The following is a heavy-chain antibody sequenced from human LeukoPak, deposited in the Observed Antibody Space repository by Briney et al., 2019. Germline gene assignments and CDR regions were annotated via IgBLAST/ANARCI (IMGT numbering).Heavy chain of an antibody. CDR2: INPNSGGT. Sequence: GASVKVSCKASGYTFTGYYMHWVRQAPGQGLEWMGWINPNSGGTNYAQKFQGRVTMTRNTSISTAYMELSSLRSEDTAVYYCARGGERYCSSTSCYHFDYWGQGTLVTVSS. V-gene: IGHV1-2*02. J-gene: IGHJ4*02. CDR3: ARGGERYCSSTSCYHFDY. D-gene: IGHD2-2*01. CDR1: GYTFTGYY.